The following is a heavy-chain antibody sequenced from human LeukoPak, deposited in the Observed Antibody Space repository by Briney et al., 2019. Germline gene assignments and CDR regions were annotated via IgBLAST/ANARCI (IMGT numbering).Heavy chain of an antibody. CDR1: GYTLTSYD. CDR2: MNPNSGNT. CDR3: ARRVVEMATIDAFDI. Sequence: ASVTVSFKASGYTLTSYDINWVRQAPGQGLEWMGWMNPNSGNTGYAQKFQGRVTMTRNTSISTAYMELSSLRSEDTAVYYCARRVVEMATIDAFDIWGQGTMVTVSS. J-gene: IGHJ3*02. D-gene: IGHD5-24*01. V-gene: IGHV1-8*01.